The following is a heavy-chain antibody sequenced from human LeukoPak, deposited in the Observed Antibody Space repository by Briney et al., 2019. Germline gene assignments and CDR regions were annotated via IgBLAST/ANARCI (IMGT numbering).Heavy chain of an antibody. CDR2: IKSKTDGGTT. D-gene: IGHD6-19*01. V-gene: IGHV3-15*01. CDR3: TTDLQQYSYRIAVTEPRDY. Sequence: GGSLRLSCAASGFTFSNAWMSWVRQAPGKGLEWVGRIKSKTDGGTTDYAAPVKGRFTISRDDSKNTLYLQMNSLKTEDTAVYYCTTDLQQYSYRIAVTEPRDYWGQGTLVTVSS. CDR1: GFTFSNAW. J-gene: IGHJ4*02.